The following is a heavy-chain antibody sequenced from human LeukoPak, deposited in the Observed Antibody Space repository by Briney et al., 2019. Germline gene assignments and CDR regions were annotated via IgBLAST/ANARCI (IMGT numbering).Heavy chain of an antibody. V-gene: IGHV4-34*01. CDR3: ARGPPLHNWNDVDFDY. D-gene: IGHD1-1*01. J-gene: IGHJ4*02. CDR2: INHSGST. CDR1: GGSFSGYY. Sequence: PSETLSLTCAVYGGSFSGYYWSWIRQPPGKGLEWTGEINHSGSTNYNPSLKSRVTISVDTSKNQFSLKLSSVTAADTAVYYCARGPPLHNWNDVDFDYWGQGTLVTVSS.